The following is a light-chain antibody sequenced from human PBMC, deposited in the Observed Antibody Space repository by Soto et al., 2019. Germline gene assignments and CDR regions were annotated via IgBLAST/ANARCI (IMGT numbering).Light chain of an antibody. J-gene: IGLJ3*02. CDR2: GNN. CDR1: SSSIGAGFD. V-gene: IGLV1-40*01. Sequence: QLVLTQPPSVSGAPGQRVTISCTGSSSSIGAGFDVQWYQQLPGTAPKLLIYGNNNRPSGVPDRFSGSKSGSSASLAITGLQAEDEADYYCQSYDSSLSGVVFGGGTQLTVL. CDR3: QSYDSSLSGVV.